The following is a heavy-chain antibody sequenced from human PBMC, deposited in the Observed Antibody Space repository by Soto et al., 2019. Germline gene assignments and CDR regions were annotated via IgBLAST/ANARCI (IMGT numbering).Heavy chain of an antibody. CDR2: IYYTGKT. V-gene: IGHV4-30-4*01. CDR1: GASISSGDYF. CDR3: GRDLTSNANCIDP. J-gene: IGHJ5*02. D-gene: IGHD2-2*01. Sequence: SATLSLTCTVSGASISSGDYFWSWIRQSPGKGLEWMGYIYYTGKTYYNPSLESRLTMSVDRSKNQFSLRLTSVTAADTAVYFCGRDLTSNANCIDPWGQGTLVTVSS.